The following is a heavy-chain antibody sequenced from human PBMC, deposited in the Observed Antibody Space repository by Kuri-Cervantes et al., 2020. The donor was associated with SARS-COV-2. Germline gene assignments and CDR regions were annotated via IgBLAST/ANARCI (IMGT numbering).Heavy chain of an antibody. CDR3: ARGAYIAAAGTFYYYYMDG. D-gene: IGHD6-13*01. CDR2: IYHSGST. V-gene: IGHV4-39*07. CDR1: GVAIDSNSFY. J-gene: IGHJ6*03. Sequence: GSLRLSCIVSGVAIDSNSFYWVWIRQPLGKGLEWIGSIYHSGSTYYNPSLKSRVIISVDKSTNQLSLKLSSVTAADTAVYYCARGAYIAAAGTFYYYYMDGWGKGTTVTVSS.